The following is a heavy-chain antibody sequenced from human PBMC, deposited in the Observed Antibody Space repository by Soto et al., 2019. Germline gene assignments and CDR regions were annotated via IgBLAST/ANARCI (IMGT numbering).Heavy chain of an antibody. CDR2: IWYDGSNK. J-gene: IGHJ6*02. V-gene: IGHV3-33*01. CDR1: GFTFSSYG. CDR3: ARGGGGRSLEWPNTHYYGMDV. Sequence: GGSLRLSCAASGFTFSSYGMHWVRQAPGKGLEWVAVIWYDGSNKYYADSVKGRFTISRDNSKNTLYLQMNSLRVEDTAVYYCARGGGGRSLEWPNTHYYGMDVWGQGTTVTVSS. D-gene: IGHD3-3*01.